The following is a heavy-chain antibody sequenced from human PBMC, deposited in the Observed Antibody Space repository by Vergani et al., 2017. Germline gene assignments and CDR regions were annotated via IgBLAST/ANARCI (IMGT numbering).Heavy chain of an antibody. V-gene: IGHV1-69*08. CDR2: IIPILGIA. CDR3: ARDLGNSGYDYDY. D-gene: IGHD5-12*01. Sequence: QVQLVQSGAEVKKPGSSVKVSCKASGGTFSSYTISWVRQAPGQGLEWMGRIIPILGIANYAQKFQGRATITADKSTSTAYMELSSLRSEDTAVYYCARDLGNSGYDYDYWGQGTLVTVSS. CDR1: GGTFSSYT. J-gene: IGHJ4*02.